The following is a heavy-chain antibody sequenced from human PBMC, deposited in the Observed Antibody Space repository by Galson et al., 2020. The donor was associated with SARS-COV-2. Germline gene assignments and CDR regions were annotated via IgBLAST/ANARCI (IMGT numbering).Heavy chain of an antibody. CDR3: ARESRWDLYFDF. D-gene: IGHD1-26*01. CDR1: GGSIISGANY. Sequence: SETLSLTCTASGGSIISGANYWSWLRQPAGQGLEWNGRLYTTTGGNNYTPTLKSRVTISVDTSKNQFSLRLTSVTAADTAVYYCARESRWDLYFDFWGQGTLVTVSS. V-gene: IGHV4-61*02. CDR2: LYTTTGGN. J-gene: IGHJ4*02.